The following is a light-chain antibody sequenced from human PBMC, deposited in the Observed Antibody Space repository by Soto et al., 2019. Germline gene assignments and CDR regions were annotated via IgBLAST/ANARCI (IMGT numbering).Light chain of an antibody. Sequence: QSALTQPASVSGSPGQSITISCSGTSGDVGGYASVSWYQQHPGKAPKLVIYDDTIRPSGVSNRFSGSKSGNAASLTISGLQAEDEADYYCSSYTTISTRVFGGGTQLTVL. CDR1: SGDVGGYAS. J-gene: IGLJ2*01. V-gene: IGLV2-14*03. CDR2: DDT. CDR3: SSYTTISTRV.